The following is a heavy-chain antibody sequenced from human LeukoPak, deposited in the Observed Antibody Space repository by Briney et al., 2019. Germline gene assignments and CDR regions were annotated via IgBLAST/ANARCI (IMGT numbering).Heavy chain of an antibody. J-gene: IGHJ4*02. V-gene: IGHV3-23*01. CDR1: GFTFSSYA. CDR2: ISGSGGST. Sequence: GGSLRLSCAASGFTFSSYAMSWVRQAPGKGLEWVSAISGSGGSTYYADSVKGRFTISRDNSKNTLYLQMNSLRAEDTAVYYCAKDQTVGPTTRPHLFDYWGQGTLVSVSS. CDR3: AKDQTVGPTTRPHLFDY. D-gene: IGHD1-26*01.